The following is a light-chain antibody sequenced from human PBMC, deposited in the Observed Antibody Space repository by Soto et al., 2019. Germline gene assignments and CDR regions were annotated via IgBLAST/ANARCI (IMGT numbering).Light chain of an antibody. V-gene: IGKV3-15*01. CDR2: GAS. CDR3: QYYNNWPPSWT. CDR1: QSASST. J-gene: IGKJ1*01. Sequence: IVFTQSPATLSLSPGKRAPLSCRASQSASSTVAWYQQKPGQAPRLLIFGASNRATRIPTRFSGTGSGTEFTLTISSLQSEDFAVYYCQYYNNWPPSWTFGQGTKV.